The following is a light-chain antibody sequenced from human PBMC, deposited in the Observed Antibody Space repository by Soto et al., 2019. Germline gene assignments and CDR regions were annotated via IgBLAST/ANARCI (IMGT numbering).Light chain of an antibody. V-gene: IGKV1-5*01. J-gene: IGKJ1*01. CDR2: DAS. CDR3: QQYNSYSGT. Sequence: DIQMTQSPSTVSASVGDRVTITCRASQSISSWLAWYQQKPGKAPKILIYDASSLESGVPSRFSGSGSGTEFTLTISSLQPDDFATYYCQQYNSYSGTFGQGTKVDIK. CDR1: QSISSW.